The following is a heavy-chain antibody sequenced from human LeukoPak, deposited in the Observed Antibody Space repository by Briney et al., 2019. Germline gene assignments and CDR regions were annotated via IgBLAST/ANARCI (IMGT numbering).Heavy chain of an antibody. CDR1: GFTFTNHP. CDR2: ISPSGDRT. J-gene: IGHJ4*02. V-gene: IGHV3-64*04. D-gene: IGHD6-6*01. Sequence: PGGSLRPSCAASGFTFTNHPMHWVRQTSGKRLEYVSAISPSGDRTWYADSVRGRFTISRDNSKNTLYLQMNSLRAEDTAVYYCAKDGYSSSSVGDYWGQGTLVTVSS. CDR3: AKDGYSSSSVGDY.